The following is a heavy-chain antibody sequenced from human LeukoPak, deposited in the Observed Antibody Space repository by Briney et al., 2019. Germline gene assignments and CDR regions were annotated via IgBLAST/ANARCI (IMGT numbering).Heavy chain of an antibody. D-gene: IGHD4-17*01. CDR1: GFTFSSYE. J-gene: IGHJ4*02. CDR3: ARDRMDYEADY. Sequence: GGSLRLSCAASGFTFSSYEMNWVRQAPGKGLEWVSYISSSGSTIYYAHSVKGRFTISRDNAKNSLYLQMNSLRAEDTAVYYCARDRMDYEADYWGQGTLVTVSS. CDR2: ISSSGSTI. V-gene: IGHV3-48*03.